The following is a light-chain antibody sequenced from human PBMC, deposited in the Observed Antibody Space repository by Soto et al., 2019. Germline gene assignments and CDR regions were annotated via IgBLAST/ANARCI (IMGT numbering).Light chain of an antibody. CDR1: QSVRNN. J-gene: IGKJ5*01. CDR2: YAS. V-gene: IGKV3-15*01. Sequence: EIMMTQSPATLSVSPGESATLSCRASQSVRNNLAWYQHKPVQAPRLLMYYASTRATGIPARFSGSGSGTDFTLTISSLQSDDFALYYCQQYNDWPPITCGQGTRLEIK. CDR3: QQYNDWPPIT.